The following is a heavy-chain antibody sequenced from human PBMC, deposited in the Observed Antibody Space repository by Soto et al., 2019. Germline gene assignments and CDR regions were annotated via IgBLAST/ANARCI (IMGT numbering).Heavy chain of an antibody. Sequence: SETLSLTCSVSGASISSTSHYWNWIHQHPGKGLEWIGYIYYSGSTSYSPSLRSRVTISVDTSKNRFSLRLTSVTAADTAVYYCARVGAAGYYYDSSAYSWGQGTLVTVSS. CDR3: ARVGAAGYYYDSSAYS. J-gene: IGHJ4*02. D-gene: IGHD3-22*01. CDR1: GASISSTSHY. CDR2: IYYSGST. V-gene: IGHV4-31*03.